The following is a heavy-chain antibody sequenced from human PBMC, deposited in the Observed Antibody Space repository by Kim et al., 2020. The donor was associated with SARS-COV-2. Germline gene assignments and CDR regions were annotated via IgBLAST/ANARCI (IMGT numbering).Heavy chain of an antibody. CDR3: AKDNAGVLLWYLFDY. J-gene: IGHJ4*02. V-gene: IGHV3-23*01. Sequence: DSVQGRFTISSDNPTNTLYLQLNSPDAEDTAVYYCAKDNAGVLLWYLFDYWGQGTLVTVSS. D-gene: IGHD3-10*01.